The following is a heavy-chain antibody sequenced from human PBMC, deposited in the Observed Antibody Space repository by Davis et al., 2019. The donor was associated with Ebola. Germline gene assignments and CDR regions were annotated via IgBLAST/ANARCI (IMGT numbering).Heavy chain of an antibody. J-gene: IGHJ6*04. V-gene: IGHV4-39*01. CDR2: IYYSGGT. CDR1: GGSISSSSYY. D-gene: IGHD2-2*01. CDR3: VTIVVVPAAMHGYYYYYGMDV. Sequence: SETLSLTCTVSGGSISSSSYYWGWIRQPPGKGLEWIGSIYYSGGTYYNPSLKSRVTISVDTSKNQFSLKLSSVTAADTAVYYCVTIVVVPAAMHGYYYYYGMDVWGKGTTVTVSS.